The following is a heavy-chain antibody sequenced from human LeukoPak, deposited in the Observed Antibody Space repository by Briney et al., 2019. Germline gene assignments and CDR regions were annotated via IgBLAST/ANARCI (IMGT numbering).Heavy chain of an antibody. J-gene: IGHJ4*02. D-gene: IGHD6-19*01. Sequence: GGSLRLSCAASGLTFSSYAMHWVRQAPGKGLEWVAVISYDGSNKYYADSVKGRFTISRDNSKNTLYLQMNSLRAEDTAVYYCASRHIAVAGTTIDYWGRGTLVTVSS. CDR3: ASRHIAVAGTTIDY. V-gene: IGHV3-30-3*01. CDR2: ISYDGSNK. CDR1: GLTFSSYA.